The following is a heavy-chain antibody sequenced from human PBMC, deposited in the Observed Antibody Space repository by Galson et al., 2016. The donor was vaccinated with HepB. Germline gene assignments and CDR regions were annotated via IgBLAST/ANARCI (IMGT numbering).Heavy chain of an antibody. J-gene: IGHJ4*02. CDR1: GFTFNSYP. D-gene: IGHD2-15*01. CDR3: ARDRGYCSGNSCYFVGGGDY. Sequence: SLRLSCAASGFTFNSYPMHWVRQAPGKGLEWVAFISYDGINKYYADSVKGRFTVSRDNSKNTLYLQMSSLRAEDTAVYYCARDRGYCSGNSCYFVGGGDYWGQGTLVTVSS. V-gene: IGHV3-30-3*01. CDR2: ISYDGINK.